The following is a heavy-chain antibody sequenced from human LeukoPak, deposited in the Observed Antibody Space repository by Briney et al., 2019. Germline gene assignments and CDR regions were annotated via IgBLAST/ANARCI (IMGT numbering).Heavy chain of an antibody. D-gene: IGHD3-10*01. CDR2: IYPGDSDT. CDR3: ARHPRSDEYYYGSGSYYH. CDR1: GYTFTSYW. Sequence: GESLKISCEGSGYTFTSYWIAWVRQMPGKGLEWMGIIYPGDSDTRYSPSFQGQVTISADKSISTAYLQWSSLKASDTAMYYCARHPRSDEYYYGSGSYYHWGQGTLVTVSS. V-gene: IGHV5-51*01. J-gene: IGHJ4*02.